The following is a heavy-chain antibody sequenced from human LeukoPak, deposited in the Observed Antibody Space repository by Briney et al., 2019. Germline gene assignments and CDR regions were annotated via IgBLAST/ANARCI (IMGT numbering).Heavy chain of an antibody. CDR2: IGGSGGST. CDR3: AKDDCYDSSGYCDS. D-gene: IGHD3-22*01. Sequence: GGSLRLSCAASGFTFSSYAMSWVRQAPGKGLEWVSAIGGSGGSTYYADSVKGRFTISRDTSKNKLYLQMNSLRAEDTAVYYCAKDDCYDSSGYCDSWGQGTLVTVSS. CDR1: GFTFSSYA. J-gene: IGHJ4*02. V-gene: IGHV3-23*01.